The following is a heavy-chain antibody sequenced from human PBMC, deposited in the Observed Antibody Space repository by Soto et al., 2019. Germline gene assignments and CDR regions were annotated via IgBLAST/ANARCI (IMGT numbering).Heavy chain of an antibody. D-gene: IGHD6-6*01. V-gene: IGHV1-8*01. CDR1: GYTFTSYD. J-gene: IGHJ5*02. CDR3: ARVILSSSDEKNCFGP. Sequence: QEQLVQSGAEVKKPGASVKVSCKASGYTFTSYDINWVRQATGQGLEWMGWMNPNSCNTGYAQKFQGRVTMTRNTSISTAYMELGSLTSDETAVYYFARVILSSSDEKNCFGPWGRGTQVTFAS. CDR2: MNPNSCNT.